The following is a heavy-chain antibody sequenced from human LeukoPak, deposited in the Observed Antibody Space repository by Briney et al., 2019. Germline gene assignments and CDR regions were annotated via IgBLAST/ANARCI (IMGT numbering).Heavy chain of an antibody. J-gene: IGHJ4*02. CDR1: GYTFTNYG. D-gene: IGHD4-11*01. Sequence: ASVKVSCKASGYTFTNYGINWVRQAPGQGLEWMGWISAYNDNTHYAQNLQGRVTMTTDTSTSTAYMELRSLSSDDTAVYYCARTYSQYFISSEFDYWGEATLVTVSS. CDR3: ARTYSQYFISSEFDY. CDR2: ISAYNDNT. V-gene: IGHV1-18*01.